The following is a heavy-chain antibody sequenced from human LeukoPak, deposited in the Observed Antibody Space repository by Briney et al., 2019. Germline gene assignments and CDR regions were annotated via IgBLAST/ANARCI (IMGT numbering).Heavy chain of an antibody. Sequence: SVKVSCKASGGTFSSYAISWVRQAPGQGLEWMGGIIPIFGTANYAQKFQGRVTITADESTSTAYMELSSLRSEDTAVYYCARLNRITMVRGVIIGSTWFDPWGQGTLVTVSS. CDR2: IIPIFGTA. D-gene: IGHD3-10*01. CDR3: ARLNRITMVRGVIIGSTWFDP. J-gene: IGHJ5*02. V-gene: IGHV1-69*01. CDR1: GGTFSSYA.